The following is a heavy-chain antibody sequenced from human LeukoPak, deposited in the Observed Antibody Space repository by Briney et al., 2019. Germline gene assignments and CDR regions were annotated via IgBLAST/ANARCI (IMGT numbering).Heavy chain of an antibody. CDR1: GYTFTSYA. V-gene: IGHV1-8*03. Sequence: GASVKVSCKASGYTFTSYAMNWVRQAPGQGLEWMGWMNPNSGNTGYAQKFQGRVTITRNTSISTAYMELSSLRSEDTAVYYCARGVGLAAAGTDWFDPWGQGTLVTVSS. CDR3: ARGVGLAAAGTDWFDP. J-gene: IGHJ5*02. CDR2: MNPNSGNT. D-gene: IGHD6-13*01.